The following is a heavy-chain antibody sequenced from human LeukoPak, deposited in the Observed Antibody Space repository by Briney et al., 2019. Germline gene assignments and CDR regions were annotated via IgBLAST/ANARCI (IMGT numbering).Heavy chain of an antibody. CDR3: ARTPIYYFDNSGYYN. V-gene: IGHV4-4*07. CDR2: ISSSGST. CDR1: GDSITYFY. J-gene: IGHJ4*02. D-gene: IGHD3-22*01. Sequence: TSETLSLTCSVSGDSITYFYWSWIRQAAGKGLEWIGRISSSGSTDYNASLKSRVTMSVDTSKNQLSLKVISVTAADTAVYYCARTPIYYFDNSGYYNWGQGTLVTVSS.